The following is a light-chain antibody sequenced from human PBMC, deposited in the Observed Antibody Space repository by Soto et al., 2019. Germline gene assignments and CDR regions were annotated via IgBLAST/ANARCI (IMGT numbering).Light chain of an antibody. CDR3: NSYAGSNNVV. CDR1: SSDVGGYNY. V-gene: IGLV2-8*01. J-gene: IGLJ2*01. CDR2: EVS. Sequence: QSALTQPPSASGSPGQSVTISCTGTSSDVGGYNYVSWYQHHPGKAPKLMIYEVSKRPSGVPDRFSGSKSGNTASLTVSGIQAEDEADYYCNSYAGSNNVVFGGGTKLTVL.